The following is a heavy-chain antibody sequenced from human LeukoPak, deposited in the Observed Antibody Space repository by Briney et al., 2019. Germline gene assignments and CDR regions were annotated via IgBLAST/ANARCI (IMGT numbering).Heavy chain of an antibody. CDR1: GGSISSYY. J-gene: IGHJ3*02. D-gene: IGHD3-22*01. V-gene: IGHV4-59*08. CDR3: ARSHYYDSSGPFDI. Sequence: SETLSLTCTVSGGSISSYYWSWIRQPPGKGLEWIGYIYYSGSTNYNPSLKSRVTISVDTSKNQFSLKLSSVTAADTAVYYCARSHYYDSSGPFDIWGQGTVVTVSS. CDR2: IYYSGST.